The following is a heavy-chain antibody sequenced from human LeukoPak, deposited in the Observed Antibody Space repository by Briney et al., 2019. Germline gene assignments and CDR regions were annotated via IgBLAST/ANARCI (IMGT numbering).Heavy chain of an antibody. D-gene: IGHD2-2*01. Sequence: GGSLRLSCAASGFTFSSYGMHWVRQAPGKGLEWVSAINAGGGSTFYADSARGRFTISRDNSRDTLYLQMNSLRGDDTAVYYCAKSAYCIITSCYALWGQGTLVTVSS. J-gene: IGHJ4*02. V-gene: IGHV3-23*01. CDR2: INAGGGST. CDR1: GFTFSSYG. CDR3: AKSAYCIITSCYAL.